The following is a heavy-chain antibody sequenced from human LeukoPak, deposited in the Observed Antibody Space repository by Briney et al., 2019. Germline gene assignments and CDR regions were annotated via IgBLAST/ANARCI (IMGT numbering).Heavy chain of an antibody. J-gene: IGHJ4*02. CDR1: GLTVSSNY. Sequence: GGSLRLSCAASGLTVSSNYMSWVRQAPGKGLEWVSVIYSGGSTYYADSVKGRFTISRDNSKNTLYLQMNSLRAEDTAVYYCAKTMDTAMVGYFDYWGQGTLVTVSS. D-gene: IGHD5-18*01. CDR3: AKTMDTAMVGYFDY. V-gene: IGHV3-53*01. CDR2: IYSGGST.